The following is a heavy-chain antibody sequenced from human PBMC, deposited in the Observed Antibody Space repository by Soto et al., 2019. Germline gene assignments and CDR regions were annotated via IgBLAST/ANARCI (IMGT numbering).Heavy chain of an antibody. CDR3: ARRVARAGTPWFDP. CDR2: IQDSGRT. CDR1: GASIDGYS. V-gene: IGHV4-30-2*06. J-gene: IGHJ5*02. Sequence: QVQLQESGSGLVKPSDTLSLTCAVSGASIDGYSWSWIRQSPGKGPEWIAYIQDSGRTYYNPSLMSRVFMSLEKSKNQFSLNLTSVTAADTAMYYCARRVARAGTPWFDPWRQGTLVTVSS. D-gene: IGHD3-3*01.